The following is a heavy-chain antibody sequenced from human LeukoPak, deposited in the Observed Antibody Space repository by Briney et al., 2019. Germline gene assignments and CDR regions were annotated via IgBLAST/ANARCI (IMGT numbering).Heavy chain of an antibody. CDR1: GGSISSGDYY. Sequence: PSETLSLTCTVSGGSISSGDYYWSWIRQPPGKGLEWIAYMYYSGSTYYNPSLKSRVTMSADTSKNQLSLKLSSVTAADAAVYYCARAGYSYGTGYYFDYWGQGALVTVSS. CDR2: MYYSGST. CDR3: ARAGYSYGTGYYFDY. J-gene: IGHJ4*02. D-gene: IGHD5-18*01. V-gene: IGHV4-30-4*02.